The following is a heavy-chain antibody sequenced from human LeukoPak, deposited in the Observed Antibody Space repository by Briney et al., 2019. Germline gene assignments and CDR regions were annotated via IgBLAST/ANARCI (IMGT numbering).Heavy chain of an antibody. D-gene: IGHD1-26*01. CDR3: AKGNSGSYYEAFDY. J-gene: IGHJ4*02. V-gene: IGHV3-7*03. CDR2: IKQDGSEK. CDR1: GFTFSSYA. Sequence: GRSLRLSCAASGFTFSSYAMHWVRQAPGKGLEWVANIKQDGSEKYFVDSVKGRFTISRDNSKNTLYLQMNSLRAEDTAVYYCAKGNSGSYYEAFDYWGQGTLVTVSS.